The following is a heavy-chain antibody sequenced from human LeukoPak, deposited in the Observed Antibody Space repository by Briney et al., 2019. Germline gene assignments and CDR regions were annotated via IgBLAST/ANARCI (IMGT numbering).Heavy chain of an antibody. J-gene: IGHJ4*01. Sequence: GGSLRLSCAASGFTFSTYAMGWVRQAPGKGLEWVPTVVNSGDETHYADSVRGRFTISRDHSNHILYLQMNNLRAEDTATYYCAKRERYSPSWATDFASRGHGTQVTVSS. CDR2: VVNSGDET. V-gene: IGHV3-23*01. D-gene: IGHD5-18*01. CDR3: AKRERYSPSWATDFAS. CDR1: GFTFSTYA.